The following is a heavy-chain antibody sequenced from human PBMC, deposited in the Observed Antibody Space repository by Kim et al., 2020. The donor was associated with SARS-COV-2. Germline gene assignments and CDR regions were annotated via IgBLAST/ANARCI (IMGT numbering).Heavy chain of an antibody. CDR2: ISAYNGNT. CDR3: AIFWITMVRGATPY. Sequence: ASVKVSCKASGYTFTSYGISWVRQAPGQGLEWMGWISAYNGNTNYAQKLQGRVTMTTDTSTSTAYMELRSLRSDDTAVYYCAIFWITMVRGATPYWGQGTLVTVSS. V-gene: IGHV1-18*04. CDR1: GYTFTSYG. D-gene: IGHD3-10*01. J-gene: IGHJ4*02.